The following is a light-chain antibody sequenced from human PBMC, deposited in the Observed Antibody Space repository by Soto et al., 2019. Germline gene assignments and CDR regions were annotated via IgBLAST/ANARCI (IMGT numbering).Light chain of an antibody. CDR1: QSISSW. V-gene: IGKV1-5*01. Sequence: DIQMTQSPSTLSASVGDRVTITCRASQSISSWLAWYQQKPGKAPKLLIYDASSLESGVPSRFSGSGSGTEFTLTISSLQPDDFAVYYCHQRSDWPQTFGQGTKVDIK. J-gene: IGKJ1*01. CDR2: DAS. CDR3: HQRSDWPQT.